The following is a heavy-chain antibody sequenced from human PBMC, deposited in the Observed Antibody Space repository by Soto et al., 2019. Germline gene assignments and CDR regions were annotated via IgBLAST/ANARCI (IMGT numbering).Heavy chain of an antibody. J-gene: IGHJ6*02. D-gene: IGHD2-8*01. CDR3: ARDRNYCTNGVCYGMDV. CDR2: IYYSGST. CDR1: GGSISSYY. V-gene: IGHV4-59*01. Sequence: SXTLSLTCTVSGGSISSYYWSWSRQPPVKGLEWIGYIYYSGSTNYNPSLKSRVTISVDTSKNQFSLKLSSVTAADTAVYYCARDRNYCTNGVCYGMDVWGQGTTVTVSS.